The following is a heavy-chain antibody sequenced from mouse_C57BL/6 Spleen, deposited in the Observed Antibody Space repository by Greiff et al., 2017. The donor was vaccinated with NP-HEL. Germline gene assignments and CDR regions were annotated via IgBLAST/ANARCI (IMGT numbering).Heavy chain of an antibody. D-gene: IGHD1-1*01. J-gene: IGHJ1*03. CDR1: GFTFSDYY. CDR3: ARPYYYGSSYDWYFDV. Sequence: EVKVVESGGGLVQPGGSLKLSCAASGFTFSDYYMYWVRQTPEKRLEWVAYISNGGGSTYYPDTVKGRFTISRDNAKNTLYLQMSRLKSEDTAMYYCARPYYYGSSYDWYFDVWGTGTTVTVSS. V-gene: IGHV5-12*01. CDR2: ISNGGGST.